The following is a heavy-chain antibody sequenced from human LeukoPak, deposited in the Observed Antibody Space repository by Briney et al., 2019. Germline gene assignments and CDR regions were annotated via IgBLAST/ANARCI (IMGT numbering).Heavy chain of an antibody. D-gene: IGHD3-9*01. CDR3: ANSNYDILTGYYYYGMDV. CDR2: IYTSGST. J-gene: IGHJ6*02. V-gene: IGHV4-4*07. Sequence: SETLSLTCTVSGGSISSYYWSWIRQPAGKGLEWIGRIYTSGSTNYNPSLKSRVTISVDTSKNQFSLKLSSVTAADTAVYYCANSNYDILTGYYYYGMDVWGQGTTVTVSS. CDR1: GGSISSYY.